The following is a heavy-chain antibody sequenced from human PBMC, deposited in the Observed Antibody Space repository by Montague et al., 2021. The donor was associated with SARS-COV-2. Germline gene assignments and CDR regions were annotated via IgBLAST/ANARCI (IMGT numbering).Heavy chain of an antibody. CDR3: AGARGRFWHFDL. Sequence: SETLSLTCTVSGGSISSHYWNWIRQSPAKGLEWIGDDHYRGSTNYNPSHRSRITIAVDTSKSQKYLRLKSVTAADTAAYYCAGARGRFWHFDLWGRGTLVTVSS. V-gene: IGHV4-59*11. CDR2: DHYRGST. D-gene: IGHD5-12*01. CDR1: GGSISSHY. J-gene: IGHJ2*01.